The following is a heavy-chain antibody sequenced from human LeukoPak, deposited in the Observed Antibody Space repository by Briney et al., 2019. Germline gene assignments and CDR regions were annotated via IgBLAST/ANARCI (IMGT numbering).Heavy chain of an antibody. J-gene: IGHJ4*02. CDR2: INPNSGGT. D-gene: IGHD3-22*01. Sequence: GASVKVSCKASGYTFTGYYMHWVRQAPGQGLEGMGWINPNSGGTNYAQKFQGRVTMTRDTSISTAYMELSRLRSDDTAVYYCAREDSYYDSSGYYYFDYWGQGTLVTVSS. CDR3: AREDSYYDSSGYYYFDY. CDR1: GYTFTGYY. V-gene: IGHV1-2*02.